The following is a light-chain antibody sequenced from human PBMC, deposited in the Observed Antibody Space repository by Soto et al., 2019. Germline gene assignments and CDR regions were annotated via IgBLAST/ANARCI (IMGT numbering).Light chain of an antibody. CDR3: CSYAGRDTFV. V-gene: IGLV2-23*03. CDR1: SSDIGTYNL. J-gene: IGLJ3*02. CDR2: EGS. Sequence: SALTQPASVSGSPGQSITISCTGTSSDIGTYNLVSWYLQHPGKAPQLLVYEGSRRPSGFSDRFSGSKSGTTASLTISGLQAEDEGDYYCCSYAGRDTFVFGGGTKLTVL.